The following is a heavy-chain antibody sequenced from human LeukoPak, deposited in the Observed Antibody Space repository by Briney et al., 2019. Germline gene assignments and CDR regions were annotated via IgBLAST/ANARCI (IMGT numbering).Heavy chain of an antibody. D-gene: IGHD1-26*01. CDR1: GFIFSSYA. CDR3: AKVGSGGYYGEVFDD. CDR2: ISGSGGST. Sequence: GGSLRLSCAASGFIFSSYAMSWVRQARGKGLAWVSAISGSGGSTYYPDSVNGRFIIPSDNSKTTLYLQINSLRAEDTAVYYWAKVGSGGYYGEVFDDWGQGTLVTVSS. V-gene: IGHV3-23*01. J-gene: IGHJ4*02.